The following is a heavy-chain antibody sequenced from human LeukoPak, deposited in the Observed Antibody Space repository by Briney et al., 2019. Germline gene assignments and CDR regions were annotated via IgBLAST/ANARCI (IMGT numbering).Heavy chain of an antibody. V-gene: IGHV1-8*02. D-gene: IGHD2-15*01. CDR2: MNPNSGNT. J-gene: IGHJ4*02. CDR1: GYTFTSYN. Sequence: GASVKVSCKASGYTFTSYNMHWWQQAPGQGLEWMGWMNPNSGNTGYAQKFQGRVTMTRNTSISTAYMELSSLRSEDTAVYYCARAGGYCGRISCPYYFDYWGQGSLVAVSS. CDR3: ARAGGYCGRISCPYYFDY.